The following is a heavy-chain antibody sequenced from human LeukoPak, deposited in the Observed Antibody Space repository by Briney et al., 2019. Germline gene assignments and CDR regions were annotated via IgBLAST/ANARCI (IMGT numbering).Heavy chain of an antibody. V-gene: IGHV1-18*01. CDR1: GYTFTSYG. Sequence: GASVKVSCKASGYTFTSYGISWVRQAPGQGLEWMGWISAYNGNTNYAQKLQGRVTMTTDTSTSTAYMELRSLRSDDTAVYYCARGGRANSVSHGPNWFDPWGQGTLVTVSS. D-gene: IGHD2-8*01. CDR3: ARGGRANSVSHGPNWFDP. J-gene: IGHJ5*02. CDR2: ISAYNGNT.